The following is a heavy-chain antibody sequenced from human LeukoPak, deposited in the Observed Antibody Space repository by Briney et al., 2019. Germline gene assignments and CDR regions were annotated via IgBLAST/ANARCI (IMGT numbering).Heavy chain of an antibody. CDR2: ISSSSSYI. Sequence: GGSLRLSXAASGFTFSSYSMNWVRQAPGKGLEWVSSISSSSSYIYYADSVKGRFTISRDNAKNSLYLQMNSLRAEDTAVYYCARDRDYGDYSEFDPWGQGTLVTVSS. J-gene: IGHJ5*02. CDR3: ARDRDYGDYSEFDP. CDR1: GFTFSSYS. V-gene: IGHV3-21*01. D-gene: IGHD4-17*01.